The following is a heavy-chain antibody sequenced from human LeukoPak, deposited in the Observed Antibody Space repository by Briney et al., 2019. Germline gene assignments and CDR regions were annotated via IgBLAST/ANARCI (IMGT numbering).Heavy chain of an antibody. J-gene: IGHJ4*02. CDR3: ARDDCSTTPCYAY. V-gene: IGHV3-33*01. CDR1: GFTFTNYG. Sequence: PGGSLRLSCTTSGFTFTNYGINWVRQAPGKGLEWVAAIWHDGSKTSYTDSVKGRFTVSRDISKNTVYLQMNGLKAEDTAVYYCARDDCSTTPCYAYWGQGTLVTVSS. CDR2: IWHDGSKT. D-gene: IGHD2-2*01.